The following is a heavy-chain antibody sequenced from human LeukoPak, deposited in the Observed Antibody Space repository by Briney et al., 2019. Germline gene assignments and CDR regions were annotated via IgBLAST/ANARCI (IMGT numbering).Heavy chain of an antibody. Sequence: GGSLRLSCAASGFTFSGSAMHWVRQASGKRPEWVANMNIDGSEKYYADSVKGRFSISRDNARNSVYLQMASLRVEDTAVYYCARDPVEWELLLDYWGQGTLVTVSS. J-gene: IGHJ4*02. D-gene: IGHD1-26*01. CDR1: GFTFSGSA. V-gene: IGHV3-7*01. CDR3: ARDPVEWELLLDY. CDR2: MNIDGSEK.